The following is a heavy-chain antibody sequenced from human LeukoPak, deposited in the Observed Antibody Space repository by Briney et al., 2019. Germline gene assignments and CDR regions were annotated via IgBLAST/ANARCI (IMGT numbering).Heavy chain of an antibody. J-gene: IGHJ4*02. CDR1: GGTFSSYT. CDR2: IIPILGIA. V-gene: IGHV1-69*02. CDR3: ARVGEFPLYYFDY. Sequence: SVKVSCKASGGTFSSYTISWVRQAPGQGFEWMGRIIPILGIANYAQKFQGRVTITADESTSTAYMELSSLRSEDTAVYYCARVGEFPLYYFDYWGQGTLVTVSS. D-gene: IGHD2-21*01.